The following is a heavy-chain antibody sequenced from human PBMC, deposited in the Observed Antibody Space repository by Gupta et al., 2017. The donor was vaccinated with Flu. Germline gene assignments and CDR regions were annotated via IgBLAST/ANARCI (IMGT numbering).Heavy chain of an antibody. CDR1: FA. J-gene: IGHJ4*02. CDR2: MSGSGVNS. V-gene: IGHV3-23*01. CDR3: AKFAAGRTINYFDN. D-gene: IGHD1-26*01. Sequence: FARTWVRQAPGKGLEWISAMSGSGVNSYYADSVKGRFTISRDNSRNTLYLDMDNLRVEDTAVYYCAKFAAGRTINYFDNWGQGTLVTVSS.